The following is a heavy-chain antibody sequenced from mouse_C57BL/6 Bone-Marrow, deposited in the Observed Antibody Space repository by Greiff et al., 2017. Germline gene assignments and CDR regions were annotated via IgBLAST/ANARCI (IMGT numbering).Heavy chain of an antibody. D-gene: IGHD1-1*01. CDR3: ARPPYYYGSSYGWYFDV. V-gene: IGHV5-17*01. CDR1: GFTFSDYG. Sequence: DVMLVESGGGLVKPGGSLKLSCAASGFTFSDYGMHWVRQAPEKGLEWVAYISSGSSTIYYADTVKGRFTISSDNAKNTLFLQMTSLRSEDTAMYYCARPPYYYGSSYGWYFDVWGTGTTVTVSS. J-gene: IGHJ1*03. CDR2: ISSGSSTI.